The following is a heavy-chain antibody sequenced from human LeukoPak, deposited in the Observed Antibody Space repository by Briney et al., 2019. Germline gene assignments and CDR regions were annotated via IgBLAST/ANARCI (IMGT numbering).Heavy chain of an antibody. Sequence: GGSLRLSCAASGVTFSSYGMHWVRQAPGKGLEWVGVIWYDGSNKYYADSVKGRFTISRDNSKNTLYLQMNSLRAEDTAVYYCASDGSYCSSTSCYTDYYYYMDVWGKGTTVTVSS. CDR1: GVTFSSYG. D-gene: IGHD2-2*02. V-gene: IGHV3-33*01. J-gene: IGHJ6*03. CDR3: ASDGSYCSSTSCYTDYYYYMDV. CDR2: IWYDGSNK.